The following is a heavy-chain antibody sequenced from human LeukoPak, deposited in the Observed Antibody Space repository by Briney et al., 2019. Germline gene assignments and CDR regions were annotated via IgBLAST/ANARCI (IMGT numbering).Heavy chain of an antibody. V-gene: IGHV3-30-3*01. CDR2: ISYDGSNK. D-gene: IGHD1-26*01. J-gene: IGHJ4*02. CDR1: GFTFSSYA. CDR3: AKDLSGSYKLGTFDY. Sequence: PGRSLRLSCAASGFTFSSYAMHWVRQAPGKGLEWVAVISYDGSNKYYADSVKGRFTISRDNSKNTLYLQMDSLRAEDTAVYYCAKDLSGSYKLGTFDYWGQGTLVTVSS.